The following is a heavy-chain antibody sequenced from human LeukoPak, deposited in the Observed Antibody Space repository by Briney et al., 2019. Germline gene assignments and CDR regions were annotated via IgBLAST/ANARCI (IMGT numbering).Heavy chain of an antibody. V-gene: IGHV3-7*01. CDR2: IKQDGSEK. Sequence: GGSLRLSCAASGFTFSSYWMSWVRQAPGRGLEWVATIKQDGSEKYYVDSVKGRFTISRDNAKKSLYLQMHSLRAEDTAVYYCARVSAVAGSDAFDIWGQGTMVTVSS. CDR3: ARVSAVAGSDAFDI. J-gene: IGHJ3*02. D-gene: IGHD6-19*01. CDR1: GFTFSSYW.